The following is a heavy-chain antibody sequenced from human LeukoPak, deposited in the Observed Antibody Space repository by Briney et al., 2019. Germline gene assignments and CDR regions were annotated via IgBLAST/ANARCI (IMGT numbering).Heavy chain of an antibody. CDR2: INAYNDDT. CDR1: GYTFTSYG. D-gene: IGHD3-10*01. CDR3: PRDGSGQWLDY. J-gene: IGHJ4*02. V-gene: IGHV1-18*01. Sequence: ASVRVSCKASGYTFTSYGISWVRQAPGQGLEWMGWINAYNDDTNHAQNFQGRVTMTTDTSTSTAYMELRSLRSDDTAVYYCPRDGSGQWLDYWGQGTLVTVSS.